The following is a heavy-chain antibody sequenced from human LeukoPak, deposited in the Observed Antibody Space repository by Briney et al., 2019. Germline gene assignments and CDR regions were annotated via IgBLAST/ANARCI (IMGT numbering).Heavy chain of an antibody. J-gene: IGHJ6*03. Sequence: SETLSLTRTVSGASISSFYWSWVRQPAGKGLEWIGRIFSGGHTNYNPSLRSRVTMSVDTSRNQFSLKLSSVTAADTAVYYCARGTTMVQGVVIDYHYYMDVWGKGTMVTVSS. D-gene: IGHD3-10*01. CDR2: IFSGGHT. CDR1: GASISSFY. CDR3: ARGTTMVQGVVIDYHYYMDV. V-gene: IGHV4-4*07.